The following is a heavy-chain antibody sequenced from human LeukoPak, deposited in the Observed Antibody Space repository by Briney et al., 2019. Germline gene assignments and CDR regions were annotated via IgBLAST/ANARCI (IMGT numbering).Heavy chain of an antibody. CDR2: IYYSGST. J-gene: IGHJ4*02. CDR3: ARGAVAQDY. D-gene: IGHD6-19*01. V-gene: IGHV4-59*01. CDR1: GGSISSYY. Sequence: TSETLSLTCTVSGGSISSYYWSWIRQPPGKGLESIGYIYYSGSTNYNPSLKSRVTISVDTSKNQFSLKLSSVTAADTAVYYCARGAVAQDYWGQGTLVTVSS.